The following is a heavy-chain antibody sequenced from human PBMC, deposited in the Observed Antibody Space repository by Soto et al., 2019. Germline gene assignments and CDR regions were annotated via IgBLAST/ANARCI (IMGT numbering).Heavy chain of an antibody. CDR3: ATSIAAAGAFDY. J-gene: IGHJ4*02. D-gene: IGHD6-13*01. CDR1: GFTFSSYA. V-gene: IGHV3-23*01. Sequence: PGESLKISCAASGFTFSSYAMSWVRQAPGKGLEWVSAISGSGGSTYYADSVKGRFTISRDNSKNTLYLQMNSLRAEDTAVYYCATSIAAAGAFDYWGQGTLVTVSS. CDR2: ISGSGGST.